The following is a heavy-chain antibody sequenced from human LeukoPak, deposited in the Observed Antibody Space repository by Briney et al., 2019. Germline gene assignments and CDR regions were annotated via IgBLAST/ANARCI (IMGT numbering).Heavy chain of an antibody. Sequence: AGGSLRLSCAASGFTFSSYGMHWVRQAPGKGLEWVAFIRYDGSNKYYADSVKGRFTISRDNSKNTLYLQMNSLRAEDTAVYYCAKGFWSGYEGAFDYWGQGTLVTVSS. CDR3: AKGFWSGYEGAFDY. CDR2: IRYDGSNK. CDR1: GFTFSSYG. D-gene: IGHD3-3*01. J-gene: IGHJ4*02. V-gene: IGHV3-30*02.